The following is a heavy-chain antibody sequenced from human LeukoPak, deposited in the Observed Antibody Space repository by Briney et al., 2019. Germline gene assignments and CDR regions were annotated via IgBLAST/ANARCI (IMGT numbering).Heavy chain of an antibody. V-gene: IGHV4-4*02. CDR2: IYHSGST. J-gene: IGHJ6*04. D-gene: IGHD6-19*01. CDR1: GGSISSSNW. Sequence: PSETLSLTCAVSGGSISSSNWWSWVRPPPGKRLEWIGEIYHSGSTNYNPSLKSRVTISVDKSKNQFSLKLSSVTAADTAVYYCARDRTGYSSGWYIGGYYYGMDVWGKGTTVTVSS. CDR3: ARDRTGYSSGWYIGGYYYGMDV.